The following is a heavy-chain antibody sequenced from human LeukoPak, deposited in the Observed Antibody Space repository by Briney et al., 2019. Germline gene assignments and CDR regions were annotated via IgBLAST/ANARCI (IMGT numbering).Heavy chain of an antibody. J-gene: IGHJ4*02. CDR2: ISSSSSYI. CDR3: ARPLSGTTGFDY. V-gene: IGHV3-21*01. CDR1: GFTFSSYT. D-gene: IGHD1-20*01. Sequence: PGGSLRLSCAASGFTFSSYTMNWVRQAPGKGLEWVSLISSSSSYIFYADSVKGRFTISRDNAKKSLYLQMSSLRAEDTAVYYCARPLSGTTGFDYWGQGTLVTVSS.